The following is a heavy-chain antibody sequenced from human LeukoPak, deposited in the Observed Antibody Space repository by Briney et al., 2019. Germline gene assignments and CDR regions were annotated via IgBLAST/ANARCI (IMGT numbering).Heavy chain of an antibody. J-gene: IGHJ4*02. D-gene: IGHD1-26*01. Sequence: SETLSLTCAVSGGSISSSNWRSWVRQPPGKGLEWIGEIYHSGSTNYNPSLKSRVTISVDKSKNQFSLKLSSVTAADTAVYYCARLGSGSQGVFDYWGQGTLVTVSS. V-gene: IGHV4-4*02. CDR1: GGSISSSNW. CDR2: IYHSGST. CDR3: ARLGSGSQGVFDY.